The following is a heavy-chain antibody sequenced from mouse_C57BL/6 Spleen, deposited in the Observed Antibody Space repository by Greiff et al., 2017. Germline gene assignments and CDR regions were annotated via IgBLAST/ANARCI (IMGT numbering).Heavy chain of an antibody. Sequence: EVKVEESEGGLVQPGSSMKLSCTASGFTFSDYYMAWVRQVPEKGLEWVANINYDGSSTYYLDSLKSRFIISRDNAKNILYLQMSSLKSEDTATYYCARGSSRYYYAMDYWGQGTSVTVSS. CDR3: ARGSSRYYYAMDY. D-gene: IGHD1-1*01. V-gene: IGHV5-16*01. CDR2: INYDGSST. CDR1: GFTFSDYY. J-gene: IGHJ4*01.